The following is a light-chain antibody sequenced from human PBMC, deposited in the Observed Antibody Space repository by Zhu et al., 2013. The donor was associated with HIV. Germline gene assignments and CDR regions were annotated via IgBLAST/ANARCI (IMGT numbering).Light chain of an antibody. CDR1: QDIGND. V-gene: IGKV1-17*02. J-gene: IGKJ1*01. CDR2: AAS. Sequence: DIQMTQSPSSLSAFFWDRVTITCRASQDIGNDLGWYQHIPGKAPRRLIFAASILQSGVPSRFSASGSGTEFTLTINNVQPEDSAIYYCLQHHRSPWTFGQGTKVEI. CDR3: LQHHRSPWT.